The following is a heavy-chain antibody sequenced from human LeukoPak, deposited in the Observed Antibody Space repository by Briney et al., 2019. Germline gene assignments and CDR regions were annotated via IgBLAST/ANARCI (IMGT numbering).Heavy chain of an antibody. CDR3: ARPVYCGNGLINY. CDR2: IKQDGSEK. V-gene: IGHV3-7*01. D-gene: IGHD4-23*01. CDR1: GFTFSSYW. J-gene: IGHJ4*02. Sequence: GGSLRLSCAASGFTFSSYWMSWVRQAPGKGLEWVANIKQDGSEKYYVDSVKGRFTISRDNAKNSLYLQMNSLRAEDTAVYYCARPVYCGNGLINYWGQGTLVTVSS.